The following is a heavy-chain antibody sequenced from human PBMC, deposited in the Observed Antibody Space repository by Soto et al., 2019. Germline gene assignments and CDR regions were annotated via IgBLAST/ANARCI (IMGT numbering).Heavy chain of an antibody. D-gene: IGHD3-3*01. CDR3: TTGPITIFGVVIPGRQLDY. CDR2: IKSKTDGGTT. CDR1: GFTFSNAW. Sequence: GGSLRLSCAASGFTFSNAWMNWVRQAPGKGLEWVGRIKSKTDGGTTDYAAPVKGRFTISRDDSKNTLYLQMNSLKTEDTAVYYCTTGPITIFGVVIPGRQLDYWGQGTLVTVSS. J-gene: IGHJ4*02. V-gene: IGHV3-15*07.